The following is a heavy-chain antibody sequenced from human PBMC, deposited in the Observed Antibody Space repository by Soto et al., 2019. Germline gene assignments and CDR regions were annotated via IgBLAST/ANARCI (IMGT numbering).Heavy chain of an antibody. CDR3: ASEQQSGYDPSGGMDV. CDR1: GFTFSSYG. CDR2: IWYDGSNK. V-gene: IGHV3-33*01. J-gene: IGHJ6*02. D-gene: IGHD5-12*01. Sequence: QVQLVESGGGVVQPGRSLRLSCAASGFTFSSYGMHWVRQAPGKGLEWVAVIWYDGSNKYYADSVKGRFTISRDNSKNTLYLQMNSLRAEDTAVYYCASEQQSGYDPSGGMDVWGQGTTVTVSS.